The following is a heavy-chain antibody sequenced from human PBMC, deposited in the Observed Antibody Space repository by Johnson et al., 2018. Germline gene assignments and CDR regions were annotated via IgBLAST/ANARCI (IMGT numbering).Heavy chain of an antibody. D-gene: IGHD6-19*01. CDR2: ISSRSSYI. V-gene: IGHV3-21*01. Sequence: VQLVESGGGLVKPGGSLRLSCAASGFTFSSYSMNWVRQAPGKGLEWVSSISSRSSYISYVDSVKGRFTISRENARNSLYLQMNSLRAEDTAVYYWARERTFNGWYSAFDIWGHGTRVTVSS. CDR1: GFTFSSYS. CDR3: ARERTFNGWYSAFDI. J-gene: IGHJ3*02.